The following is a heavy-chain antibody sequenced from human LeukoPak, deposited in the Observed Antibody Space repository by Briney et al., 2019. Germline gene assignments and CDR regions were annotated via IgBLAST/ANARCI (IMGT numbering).Heavy chain of an antibody. V-gene: IGHV3-48*04. CDR1: GFTFSSYS. Sequence: GGSLRLSCAASGFTFSSYSMNWVRQAPGKGLEWVSYISSSSSTIYYADSVKGRFTISRDNAKNSLYLQMNSLRAEDTAVYYCARESGYIVGAREVPYYFDYWGQGTLVTVSS. J-gene: IGHJ4*02. CDR3: ARESGYIVGAREVPYYFDY. D-gene: IGHD1-26*01. CDR2: ISSSSSTI.